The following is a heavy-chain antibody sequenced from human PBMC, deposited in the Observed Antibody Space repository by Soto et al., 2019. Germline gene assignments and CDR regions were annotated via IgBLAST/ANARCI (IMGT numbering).Heavy chain of an antibody. V-gene: IGHV3-74*01. D-gene: IGHD3-10*01. J-gene: IGHJ4*02. Sequence: GGSLRLSCGASGFIFRSYWMHWVRQAPGKGLVWVSHINGDGSTTNYADSVKGRFTISRDNAMNTLYLQMNSLRADDTAVYYCATLFSSGSSLDYWGQGALVTVSS. CDR2: INGDGSTT. CDR3: ATLFSSGSSLDY. CDR1: GFIFRSYW.